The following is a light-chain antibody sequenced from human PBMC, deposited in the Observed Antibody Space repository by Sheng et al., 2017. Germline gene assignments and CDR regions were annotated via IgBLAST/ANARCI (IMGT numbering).Light chain of an antibody. Sequence: EIVLTQSPGTLSLSPGERATFSCRADESIASNYLAWYQLKPGQAPRLLIYGASSRATGVPDRFSGSGSGADFTLTISRLEPEDIAVYYCQQYHISPETFGQGTKVEIK. V-gene: IGKV3-20*01. J-gene: IGKJ1*01. CDR1: ESIASNY. CDR3: QQYHISPET. CDR2: GAS.